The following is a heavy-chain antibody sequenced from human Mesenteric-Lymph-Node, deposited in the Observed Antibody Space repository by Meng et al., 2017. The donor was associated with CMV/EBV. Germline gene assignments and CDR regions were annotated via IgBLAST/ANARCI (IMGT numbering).Heavy chain of an antibody. D-gene: IGHD3-10*01. CDR3: AKDRINMVRGSNPYYFDY. Sequence: LSLTCAASGFTFSSYGIHWVRQAPGKGLEWVAFIWYDGSNTHYTDSVKGRFSISRDNSKNTLYLQMNSLRAEDTAVYYCAKDRINMVRGSNPYYFDYWGQGTLVTVSS. CDR1: GFTFSSYG. J-gene: IGHJ4*02. CDR2: IWYDGSNT. V-gene: IGHV3-30*02.